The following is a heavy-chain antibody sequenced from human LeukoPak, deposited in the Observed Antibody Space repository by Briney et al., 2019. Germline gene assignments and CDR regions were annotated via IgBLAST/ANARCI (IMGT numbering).Heavy chain of an antibody. V-gene: IGHV4-61*01. J-gene: IGHJ3*02. CDR2: IYYSRST. D-gene: IGHD5-24*01. CDR1: GGSVSSGSYY. Sequence: SETLSLTCTVSGGSVSSGSYYWSWSRQPPGKGLEWLGHIYYSRSTNYNPSLKSRVTISVDTSKNQFSLKLSSVTAADTAIYYCARWLQLDDAFDIWGQGTMVIVSS. CDR3: ARWLQLDDAFDI.